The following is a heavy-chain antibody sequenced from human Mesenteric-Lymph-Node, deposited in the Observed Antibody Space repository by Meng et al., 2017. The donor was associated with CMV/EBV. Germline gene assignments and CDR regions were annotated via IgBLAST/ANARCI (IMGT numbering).Heavy chain of an antibody. J-gene: IGHJ6*02. V-gene: IGHV4-39*07. CDR1: GGSISSSSYY. CDR2: IYYSGST. Sequence: SETLSLTCTVSGGSISSSSYYWGWIRQPPGKGLEWIGSIYYSGSTYYNPSLKSRVTISVDTSKNQFSLKLSSVTAADTAVYYCARGGARGYYYYGMDVWGQGTTVTVSS. D-gene: IGHD1-26*01. CDR3: ARGGARGYYYYGMDV.